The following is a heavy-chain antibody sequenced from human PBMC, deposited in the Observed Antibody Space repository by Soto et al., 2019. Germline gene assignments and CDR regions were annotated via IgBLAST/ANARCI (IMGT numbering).Heavy chain of an antibody. J-gene: IGHJ6*02. CDR2: INHSGST. CDR3: ARAFGHYYYYGMDV. CDR1: GWSFSGYY. Sequence: XETLSLTCAVDGWSFSGYYWSWIRQPPGKGLEWIGEINHSGSTNYNPSLKSRVTISVDTSKNQFSLKLSSVTAADTAVYYCARAFGHYYYYGMDVWGQGTTVTVSS. D-gene: IGHD3-16*01. V-gene: IGHV4-34*01.